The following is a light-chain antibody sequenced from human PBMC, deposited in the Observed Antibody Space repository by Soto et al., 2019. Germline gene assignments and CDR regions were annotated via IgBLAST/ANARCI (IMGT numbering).Light chain of an antibody. J-gene: IGKJ1*01. CDR2: GAA. CDR3: QQYNKWTWS. CDR1: QSVNTN. V-gene: IGKV3-15*01. Sequence: EIVMTQSPATLSVSPGQIVTLYFRASQSVNTNLAWYQHKPGQAPRLLIYGAATGATGIPARFSAAGSGTEFTLTISGLQSEDFAVYYCQQYNKWTWSFGQGTKVDIK.